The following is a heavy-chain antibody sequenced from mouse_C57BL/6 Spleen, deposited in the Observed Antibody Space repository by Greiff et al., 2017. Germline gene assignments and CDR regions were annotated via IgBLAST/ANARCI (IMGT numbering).Heavy chain of an antibody. CDR1: GYTFTSYY. Sequence: QVQLQQPGPELVKPGASVKLSCKASGYTFTSYYINWVKQRPGQGLEWIGWIYPSDGSTKYNEKFKGKATLTVDTSSSTAYMELHSLTSEDSAVYLCARTGSSNSYFECWGKGTTRTVSS. CDR2: IYPSDGST. D-gene: IGHD2-5*01. V-gene: IGHV1-85*01. J-gene: IGHJ2*01. CDR3: ARTGSSNSYFEC.